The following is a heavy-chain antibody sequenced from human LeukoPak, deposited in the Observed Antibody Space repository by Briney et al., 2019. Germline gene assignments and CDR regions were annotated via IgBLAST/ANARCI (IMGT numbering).Heavy chain of an antibody. CDR3: ARDRYSSSWYYLDY. D-gene: IGHD6-13*01. V-gene: IGHV1-2*02. Sequence: ASVKVSCKASGYTFTGYYMHWVRQAPGQGLEWMGWINPNSGGTNYAQRFQGRVTMTRDTSISTAYMELSRLRSDDTAVYYCARDRYSSSWYYLDYWGQGTLVTVSS. J-gene: IGHJ4*02. CDR2: INPNSGGT. CDR1: GYTFTGYY.